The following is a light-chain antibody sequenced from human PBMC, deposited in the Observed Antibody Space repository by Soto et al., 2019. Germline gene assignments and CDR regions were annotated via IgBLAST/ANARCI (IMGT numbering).Light chain of an antibody. V-gene: IGKV3-15*01. CDR2: RAS. J-gene: IGKJ2*01. CDR1: QTVSTN. Sequence: EVEMTQSPATLSVSPGERAILSCRASQTVSTNLAWYQQKPGQAPRLLIYRASTRANGIPARFSGSGSGTESTLTISSLQAEDFAIYYCQQYDKWPPYTFGQGTKVDIK. CDR3: QQYDKWPPYT.